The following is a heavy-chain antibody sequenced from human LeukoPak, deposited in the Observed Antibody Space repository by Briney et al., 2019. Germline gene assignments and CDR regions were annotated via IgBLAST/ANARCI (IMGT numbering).Heavy chain of an antibody. CDR1: AFTFSSYG. V-gene: IGHV3-30*03. CDR3: VRAEFDY. Sequence: GGSLRLSCAASAFTFSSYGMHWVRQAAGKGLEWVAVISYDGSNKYYADSVKGRFTISRDNSKNTLYLQMNSLRAEDTSVYYCVRAEFDYWGQGTLVTVSS. CDR2: ISYDGSNK. D-gene: IGHD4-17*01. J-gene: IGHJ4*02.